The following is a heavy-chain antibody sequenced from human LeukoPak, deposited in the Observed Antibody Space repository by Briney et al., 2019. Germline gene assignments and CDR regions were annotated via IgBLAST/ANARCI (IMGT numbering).Heavy chain of an antibody. CDR2: IYYSGST. CDR3: ARHGSSSWGAFDI. CDR1: GGSISSSSYY. J-gene: IGHJ3*02. Sequence: SETLSLTCTVSGGSISSSSYYWGWIRQPPGKGLEWIGSIYYSGSTYYNPSLKSRVTISVGTSKNQFSLKLSSVTAADTAVYYCARHGSSSWGAFDIWGQGTMVTVSS. V-gene: IGHV4-39*01. D-gene: IGHD6-13*01.